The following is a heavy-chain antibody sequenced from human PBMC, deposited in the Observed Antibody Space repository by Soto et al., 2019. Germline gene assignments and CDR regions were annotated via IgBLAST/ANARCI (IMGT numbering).Heavy chain of an antibody. J-gene: IGHJ3*02. V-gene: IGHV5-51*01. CDR3: ARLVGTRSSPGPDAFDI. CDR2: IYPGDSDT. D-gene: IGHD6-6*01. Sequence: GESLKISCKGSGYSFTSYWIGWVRQMPGKGLEWMGIIYPGDSDTRYSPSFQGQVTISADKSISTAYLQWSSLKASDTAMYYCARLVGTRSSPGPDAFDIWGQGTMVTVSS. CDR1: GYSFTSYW.